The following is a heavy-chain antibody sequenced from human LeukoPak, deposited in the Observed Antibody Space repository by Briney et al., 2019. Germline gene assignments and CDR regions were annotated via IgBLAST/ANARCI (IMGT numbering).Heavy chain of an antibody. V-gene: IGHV3-11*01. CDR2: ISSSGNTK. CDR3: ATQKNDFWSGSSYDAFDI. D-gene: IGHD3-3*01. CDR1: GGSISSYY. Sequence: LSLTCTVSGGSISSYYMSWIRQAPGKGLEWVSYISSSGNTKYYADSVKGRFTISRDNAKNSLYLQMNSLRAEDTAVYYCATQKNDFWSGSSYDAFDIWGQGTMVIVSS. J-gene: IGHJ3*02.